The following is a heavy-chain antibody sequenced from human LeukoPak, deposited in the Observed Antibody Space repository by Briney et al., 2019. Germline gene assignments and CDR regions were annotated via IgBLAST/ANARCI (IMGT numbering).Heavy chain of an antibody. CDR3: AKGAYDYIEMCYFDS. CDR1: RFTSMNYA. J-gene: IGHJ4*02. V-gene: IGHV3-23*01. Sequence: GWSLRLSCAASRFTSMNYAMNWVRQAPGKGLEWVSVLICSSGSTDYADSVKGRFTISRDTSKNMVFLQMNSLRAQDTAIYFCAKGAYDYIEMCYFDSWGQGSLVTVSS. D-gene: IGHD5-12*01. CDR2: LICSSGST.